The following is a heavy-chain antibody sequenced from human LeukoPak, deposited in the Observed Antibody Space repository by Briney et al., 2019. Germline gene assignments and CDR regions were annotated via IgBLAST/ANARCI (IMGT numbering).Heavy chain of an antibody. Sequence: GGSLRLSCAASGFTFSSYAMHWVRQAPGKGLEWVAVISYDGSNKHYADSVKGRFTISRDNSKNTLYLQMNSLRAEDTAVYYCANSEYSSSWAFDCWGQGTLVTVSS. V-gene: IGHV3-30*01. CDR3: ANSEYSSSWAFDC. CDR2: ISYDGSNK. D-gene: IGHD6-13*01. J-gene: IGHJ4*02. CDR1: GFTFSSYA.